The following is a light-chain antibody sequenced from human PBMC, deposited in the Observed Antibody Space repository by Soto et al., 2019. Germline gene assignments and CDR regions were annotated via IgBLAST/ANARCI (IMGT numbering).Light chain of an antibody. CDR3: QQYGSSPLT. V-gene: IGKV3-20*01. CDR1: QSVSSNY. Sequence: EIVLTQSPGTLSLSPGERATLSCRASQSVSSNYLAWYQQKPGQAPRLLIYGASSRATGIPDRFSGSGSGTDFTLPISRLEPGDFAVYSCQQYGSSPLTFGGGTKVEIK. J-gene: IGKJ4*01. CDR2: GAS.